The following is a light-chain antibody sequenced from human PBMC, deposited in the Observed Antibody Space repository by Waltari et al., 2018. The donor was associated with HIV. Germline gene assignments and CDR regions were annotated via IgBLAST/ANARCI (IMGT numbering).Light chain of an antibody. CDR1: RSDVGGYNY. Sequence: QSALTQPASVSGSPGQSITISCTGTRSDVGGYNYVSWYQQHPGKAPKLIIYDVTDRPAGVSNRFSGSKSDNTAALTISGLQAEDEADYYCVSYTSTIPLGAVFGGGTQLTVL. CDR2: DVT. J-gene: IGLJ7*01. CDR3: VSYTSTIPLGAV. V-gene: IGLV2-14*03.